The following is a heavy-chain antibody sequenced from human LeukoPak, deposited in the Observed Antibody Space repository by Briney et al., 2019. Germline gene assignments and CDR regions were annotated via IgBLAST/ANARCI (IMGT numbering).Heavy chain of an antibody. D-gene: IGHD5-12*01. CDR2: MSTSGST. CDR3: ARGGQYSGYGTTFEY. CDR1: GGSISSYY. V-gene: IGHV4-4*07. J-gene: IGHJ4*02. Sequence: NPSETLSLTCTVSGGSISSYYWSWIRQPAGKGLEWIGRMSTSGSTNYNPSLKSRVTISVDTSKNQLSLKLSSVTAADTAVYYCARGGQYSGYGTTFEYWGQGTLVTVSS.